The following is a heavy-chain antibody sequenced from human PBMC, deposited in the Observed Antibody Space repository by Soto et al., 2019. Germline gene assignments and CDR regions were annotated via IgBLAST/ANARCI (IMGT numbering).Heavy chain of an antibody. D-gene: IGHD2-15*01. CDR3: ARDLGGWPDY. CDR1: GDSIICTRW. V-gene: IGHV4-4*02. J-gene: IGHJ4*02. CDR2: IYHGGST. Sequence: PSETLSLTCTVSGDSIICTRWWSWVRQSPGKGLEWIGDIYHGGSTNYNPSLKSRVTISIDKSKNQFSLKLKSVTAADTAVYFCARDLGGWPDYWGQGTLVTVSS.